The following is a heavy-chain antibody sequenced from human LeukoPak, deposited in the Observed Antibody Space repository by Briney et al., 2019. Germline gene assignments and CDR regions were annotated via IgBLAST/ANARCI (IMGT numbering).Heavy chain of an antibody. D-gene: IGHD3-3*01. J-gene: IGHJ5*02. CDR3: ARGSGVAPLDP. CDR2: IYHSGSP. V-gene: IGHV4-30-2*01. CDR1: GGSISSGGYS. Sequence: SETLSLTCAVSGGSISSGGYSWSWIRQPPGKGLEWIGYIYHSGSPYYNPSLKSRVTISVDRSKNQFSLKLSSVTAADTAVYYCARGSGVAPLDPWGQGTLVTVSS.